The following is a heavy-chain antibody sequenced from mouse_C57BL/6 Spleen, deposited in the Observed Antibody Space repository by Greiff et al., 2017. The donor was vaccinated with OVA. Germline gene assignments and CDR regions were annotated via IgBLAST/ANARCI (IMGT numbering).Heavy chain of an antibody. D-gene: IGHD1-1*01. V-gene: IGHV1-80*01. CDR2: IYPGDGDT. J-gene: IGHJ4*01. CDR3: ARIYGSSHYAMDY. CDR1: GYAFSSYW. Sequence: VKLMESGAELVKPGASVKISCKASGYAFSSYWMNWVKQRPGKGLEWIGQIYPGDGDTNYNGKFKGKATLTADKSSSTAYMQLSSLTSEDSAVYFCARIYGSSHYAMDYWGQGTSVTVSS.